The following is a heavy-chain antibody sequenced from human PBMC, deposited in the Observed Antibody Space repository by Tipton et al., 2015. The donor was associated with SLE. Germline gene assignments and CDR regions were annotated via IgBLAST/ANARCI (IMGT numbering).Heavy chain of an antibody. Sequence: TLSLTCTVSGDSISSSSYYWDWIRQPPGKGLEWIGEIKSGGYTNYNPSLKSRVTISVDTSETQISLKLSSVTAADTALYYCVRGVTGSLANYWGQGTLVAVSS. CDR2: IKSGGYT. CDR3: VRGVTGSLANY. J-gene: IGHJ4*02. D-gene: IGHD1-26*01. V-gene: IGHV4-39*07. CDR1: GDSISSSSYY.